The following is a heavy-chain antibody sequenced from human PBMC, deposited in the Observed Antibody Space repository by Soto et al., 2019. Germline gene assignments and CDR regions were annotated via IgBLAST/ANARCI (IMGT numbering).Heavy chain of an antibody. Sequence: EVQLVESGGGLVQPGGSLRLSCAASGFSLSSYWMNWVRQGPGKGLEWVANIKQDGSEKYYVDSVKGRFTISRDNAKNSLYLQINSLRAEDTAVYFCARGQLLKFEAFDVWGQGTMVTVSS. CDR1: GFSLSSYW. D-gene: IGHD2-2*01. J-gene: IGHJ3*01. V-gene: IGHV3-7*01. CDR3: ARGQLLKFEAFDV. CDR2: IKQDGSEK.